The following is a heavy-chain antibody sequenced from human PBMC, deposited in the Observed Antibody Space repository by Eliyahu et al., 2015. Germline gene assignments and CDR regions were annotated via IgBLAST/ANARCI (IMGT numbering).Heavy chain of an antibody. V-gene: IGHV1-69*01. CDR1: GGTFSSYA. CDR3: ARDLKLKQWLAPSWFDP. J-gene: IGHJ5*02. Sequence: QVQLVQSGAEVKKPGSSVKVSCKASGGTFSSYAISWVRQAPGQGLEWMGGIIPIFGTANYAQKFQGRVTITADESTSTAYMELSSLRSEDTAVYYCARDLKLKQWLAPSWFDPWGQGTLVTVSS. CDR2: IIPIFGTA. D-gene: IGHD6-19*01.